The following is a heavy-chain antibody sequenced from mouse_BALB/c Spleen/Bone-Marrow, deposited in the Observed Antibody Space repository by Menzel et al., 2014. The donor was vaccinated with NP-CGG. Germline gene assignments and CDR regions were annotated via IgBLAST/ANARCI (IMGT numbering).Heavy chain of an antibody. Sequence: EVQLQQSGPELVKTGASVKISCKASGYTFTDYNMHWVKQSHGKSLEWIGYIYPYNGGTGYNQKFKSKATLTVDNSSGTAYMEHRSLTSEDSAVYYCARFRYDWFFDVWGAGTTVTVPS. CDR3: ARFRYDWFFDV. CDR1: GYTFTDYN. CDR2: IYPYNGGT. D-gene: IGHD2-14*01. J-gene: IGHJ1*01. V-gene: IGHV1S29*02.